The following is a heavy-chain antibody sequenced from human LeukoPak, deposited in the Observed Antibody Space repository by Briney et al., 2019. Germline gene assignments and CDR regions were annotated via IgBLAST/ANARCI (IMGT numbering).Heavy chain of an antibody. CDR1: GYTFTSYD. V-gene: IGHV1-18*01. Sequence: ASVKVSCKASGYTFTSYDITWVRQAPGQGLEWMGRISAYNGNTNYAQKLQGRVSMTTDTSTSTAYMELRSLRSDDTAVYYCATKDYYDSSGYTDYWGQGTLVTVSS. D-gene: IGHD3-22*01. CDR2: ISAYNGNT. CDR3: ATKDYYDSSGYTDY. J-gene: IGHJ4*02.